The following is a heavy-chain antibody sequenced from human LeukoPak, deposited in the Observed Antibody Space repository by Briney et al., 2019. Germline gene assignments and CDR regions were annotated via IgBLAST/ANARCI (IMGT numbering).Heavy chain of an antibody. J-gene: IGHJ6*02. D-gene: IGHD2-15*01. CDR2: IYPGDSDT. CDR1: GYSFTSYW. Sequence: GESLKISCKGSGYSFTSYWIGWVRQMPGKGLEWMGIIYPGDSDTRYSPSFQGQVTISADKSISTAYLQWSSLKASDTAMYYCARHRSPSVDCSGGSCYNYYYGMDVWGQGTTVSVSS. CDR3: ARHRSPSVDCSGGSCYNYYYGMDV. V-gene: IGHV5-51*01.